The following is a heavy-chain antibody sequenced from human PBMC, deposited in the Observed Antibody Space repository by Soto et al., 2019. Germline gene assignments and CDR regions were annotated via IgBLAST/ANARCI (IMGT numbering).Heavy chain of an antibody. J-gene: IGHJ4*02. V-gene: IGHV3-13*01. CDR3: ARGFFGSFDY. CDR2: IGTAGDT. D-gene: IGHD3-16*01. CDR1: GFTFSTYD. Sequence: AGGSLRLSCAASGFTFSTYDMHWVRQVPGTGLEWVSAIGTAGDTYYPDSVKGRFTISRENAKNSLYLQLNSLRAGDTAVYYCARGFFGSFDYWGQGTLVTVSS.